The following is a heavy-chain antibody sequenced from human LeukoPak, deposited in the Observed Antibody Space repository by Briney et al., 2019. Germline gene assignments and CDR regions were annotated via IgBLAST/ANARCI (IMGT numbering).Heavy chain of an antibody. D-gene: IGHD6-13*01. J-gene: IGHJ6*03. CDR1: GFSFSSHG. CDR2: IIGGAGGT. CDR3: ARDAAVQQLGYYYYYMDV. Sequence: PGGTLRLSCAASGFSFSSHGMSWVRQAPGKGLEWVSGIIGGAGGTYYADSVKGRFTISRDNAKNTLYLQMNSLRAEDTAVYYCARDAAVQQLGYYYYYMDVWGKGTTVTVSS. V-gene: IGHV3-23*01.